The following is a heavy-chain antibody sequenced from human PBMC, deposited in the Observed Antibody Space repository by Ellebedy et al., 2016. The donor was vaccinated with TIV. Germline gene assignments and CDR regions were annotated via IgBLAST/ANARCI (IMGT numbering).Heavy chain of an antibody. V-gene: IGHV3-53*01. J-gene: IGHJ5*02. CDR2: IYRGGET. CDR3: ARRIAVAGFDP. D-gene: IGHD6-19*01. CDR1: GFSVKSAY. Sequence: GESLKISCAASGFSVKSAYVTWVRQAPGKGLDWVSIIYRGGETFYADSVKGRFTIPRDNSKNTLYLQMNSLRAEDTAVYYCARRIAVAGFDPWGQGTLVTVSS.